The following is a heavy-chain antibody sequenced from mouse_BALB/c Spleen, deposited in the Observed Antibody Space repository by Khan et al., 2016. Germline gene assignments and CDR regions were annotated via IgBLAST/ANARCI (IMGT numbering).Heavy chain of an antibody. CDR2: IWAGGST. D-gene: IGHD1-1*01. CDR3: ARGDYGSSTGAY. Sequence: QVQLKESGPGLVAPSQSLSITCTVSGFSLTSYGVHWVRQPPGKGLEWLGVIWAGGSTNYNSALMSRLSISKDNSKSQVFLTMNSLHTDDTAMYYCARGDYGSSTGAYWGQGTLVTVSA. J-gene: IGHJ3*01. CDR1: GFSLTSYG. V-gene: IGHV2-9*02.